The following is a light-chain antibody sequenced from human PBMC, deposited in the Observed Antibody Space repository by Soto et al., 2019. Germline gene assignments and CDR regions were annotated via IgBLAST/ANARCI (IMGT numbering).Light chain of an antibody. J-gene: IGKJ3*01. CDR1: QGISSY. CDR3: QQYYSYPLT. CDR2: KAS. Sequence: IQLTQSPSCLCVYVRDIVIITCRASQGISSYLAWYQQKPGKAPKLLIYKASTLKSGVPSRFSGSGSGTDYTLTISSLQSEDFATYYCQQYYSYPLTFGPGTKVDI. V-gene: IGKV1-9*01.